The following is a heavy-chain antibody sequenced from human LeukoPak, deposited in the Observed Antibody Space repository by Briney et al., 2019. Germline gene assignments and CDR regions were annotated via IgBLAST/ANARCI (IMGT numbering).Heavy chain of an antibody. J-gene: IGHJ3*02. Sequence: QAGGSLRLSCAASGFTFSNYGMHWVRQAPGKGLEWVADIWFDGSNKFYADSVKGRFTISRDNSKNTLYLQMNGLRAEDTAVYYCARDRLGYCSGGSCYSAYDGFDIWGQGTMVTVSS. D-gene: IGHD2-15*01. CDR1: GFTFSNYG. CDR2: IWFDGSNK. CDR3: ARDRLGYCSGGSCYSAYDGFDI. V-gene: IGHV3-33*08.